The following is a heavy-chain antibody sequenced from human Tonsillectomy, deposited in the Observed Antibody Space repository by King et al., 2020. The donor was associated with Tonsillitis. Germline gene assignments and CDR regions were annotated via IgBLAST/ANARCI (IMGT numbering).Heavy chain of an antibody. D-gene: IGHD4/OR15-4a*01. J-gene: IGHJ6*02. V-gene: IGHV3-30*04. CDR2: ISYDGSNK. CDR3: ARDRRVLTYYYYGMDV. Sequence: VQLVESGGGVVQPARSLRLSCAASGFTFSSYAMHWVRQAPGKGLEWVAVISYDGSNKYYADSVKGRFTISRDNSKNTLYLQMNSLRAEDTAVYYCARDRRVLTYYYYGMDVWGQGTTVTVSS. CDR1: GFTFSSYA.